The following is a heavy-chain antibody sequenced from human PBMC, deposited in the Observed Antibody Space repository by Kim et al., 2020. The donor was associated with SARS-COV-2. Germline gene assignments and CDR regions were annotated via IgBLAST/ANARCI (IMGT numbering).Heavy chain of an antibody. CDR1: GYTFTSYG. CDR3: ARVAFPQWELLRRKTFDY. J-gene: IGHJ4*02. Sequence: ASVKVSCKASGYTFTSYGISWVRQAPGQGLEWMGWISAYNGNTNYAQKLQGRVTMTTDTSTSTAYMELRSLRSDDTAVYYCARVAFPQWELLRRKTFDYWGQGTLVTVSS. CDR2: ISAYNGNT. V-gene: IGHV1-18*01. D-gene: IGHD1-26*01.